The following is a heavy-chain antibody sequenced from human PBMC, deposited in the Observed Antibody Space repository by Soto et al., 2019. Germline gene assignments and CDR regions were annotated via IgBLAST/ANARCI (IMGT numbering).Heavy chain of an antibody. CDR3: ARDFYGSIDY. V-gene: IGHV3-43*01. Sequence: GGSLRLSCAASGFTFGDSFMHWVRRAPGKGLEWVSIITADGDTTFYIDSVKGRFTISRDNSKKSLYLQMDSLRSEDTALYYCARDFYGSIDYWGQGTLVTVSS. J-gene: IGHJ4*02. CDR2: ITADGDTT. D-gene: IGHD3-10*01. CDR1: GFTFGDSF.